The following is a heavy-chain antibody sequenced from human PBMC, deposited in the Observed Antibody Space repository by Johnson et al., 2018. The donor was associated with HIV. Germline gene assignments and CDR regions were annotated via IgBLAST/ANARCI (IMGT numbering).Heavy chain of an antibody. V-gene: IGHV3-66*01. D-gene: IGHD6-6*01. Sequence: VQLVESGGGLIQPGGSLRLSCAASGFTVSSNYMSWVRQAPGKGLEWVSVIYSGGSTYYADSVNGRFTISRDNSKNTLYLQMNSLRAEDTAVYYCARAGSSSDDAFDIWGQGTMVTVSS. CDR2: IYSGGST. J-gene: IGHJ3*02. CDR1: GFTVSSNY. CDR3: ARAGSSSDDAFDI.